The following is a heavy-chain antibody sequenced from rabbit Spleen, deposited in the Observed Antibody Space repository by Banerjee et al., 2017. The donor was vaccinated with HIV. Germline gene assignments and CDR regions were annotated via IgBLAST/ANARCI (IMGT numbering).Heavy chain of an antibody. CDR1: GLVFSVGDV. V-gene: IGHV1S45*01. D-gene: IGHD4-1*01. Sequence: QQQLVESGGGLVKPGASLTLPCKASGLVFSVGDVMFGVRQAPGKGLEWIACINIVTGRAVYANWASGRFTFSKASSTTVTLQMTSLTAADTATYFCARDLAGVIGWNFGLWGPGTLVTVS. CDR3: ARDLAGVIGWNFGL. J-gene: IGHJ4*01. CDR2: INIVTGRA.